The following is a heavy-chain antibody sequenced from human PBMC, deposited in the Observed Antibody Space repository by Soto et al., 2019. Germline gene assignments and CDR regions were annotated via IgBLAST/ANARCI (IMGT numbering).Heavy chain of an antibody. CDR3: AQGSTVTHYFDY. CDR2: IYHSGST. D-gene: IGHD4-17*01. CDR1: GGSISSGGYS. Sequence: SETLSLTCAVSGGSISSGGYSWSWIRQSPGKGLEWIGYIYHSGSTYYKPSLKSRVTISLDRSKNQFSLKLTSVTAADTAVYYWAQGSTVTHYFDYWGQGTLVTVSS. J-gene: IGHJ4*02. V-gene: IGHV4-30-2*06.